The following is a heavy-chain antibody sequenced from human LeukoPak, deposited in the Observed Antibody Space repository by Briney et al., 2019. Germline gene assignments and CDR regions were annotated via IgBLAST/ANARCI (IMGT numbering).Heavy chain of an antibody. J-gene: IGHJ6*02. CDR2: ISYDGSSK. CDR3: ATEEYYYGMAV. Sequence: GGSLRLSCAASGLDFRTYGMHWVRQAPGKGLEWVAVISYDGSSKYYADSVKGRFTISRDGPENTLYLQMNSLRAEDTAVYHCATEEYYYGMAVWGQGTTVTVSS. V-gene: IGHV3-30*03. CDR1: GLDFRTYG.